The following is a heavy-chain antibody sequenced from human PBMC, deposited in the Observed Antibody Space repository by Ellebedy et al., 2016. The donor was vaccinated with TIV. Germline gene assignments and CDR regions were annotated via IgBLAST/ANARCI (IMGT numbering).Heavy chain of an antibody. CDR3: AGEFRYDFWRGPLDH. D-gene: IGHD3-3*01. Sequence: SDTLSLTXTVSLGSISSHYWTWIRQPPGKGLEWIGDIYYTGSTSYSPSLTGRVTISIDTPKNQFSLKVTSVTAADTAVYYCAGEFRYDFWRGPLDHWGQGTLVTVSS. V-gene: IGHV4-59*11. CDR2: IYYTGST. J-gene: IGHJ4*02. CDR1: LGSISSHY.